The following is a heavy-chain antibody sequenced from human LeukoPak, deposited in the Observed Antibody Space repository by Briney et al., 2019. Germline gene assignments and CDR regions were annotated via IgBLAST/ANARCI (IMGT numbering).Heavy chain of an antibody. J-gene: IGHJ4*02. D-gene: IGHD3-22*01. CDR3: ARLPSYDSSGFPAYYFDY. CDR2: FHNSGTS. Sequence: PSETLSLTCTVSDDSISDYYRGWIRQPPGKGLEWIGYFHNSGTSTYNPSLKSRVTISLDTSKNQFSLKVSSVTAADTAVYYCARLPSYDSSGFPAYYFDYWGQGTLVTVSS. CDR1: DDSISDYY. V-gene: IGHV4-59*12.